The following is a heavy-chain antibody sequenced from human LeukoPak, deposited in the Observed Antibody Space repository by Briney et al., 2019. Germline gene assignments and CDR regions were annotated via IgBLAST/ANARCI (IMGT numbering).Heavy chain of an antibody. J-gene: IGHJ6*02. Sequence: GGSLRLSCAASGFTFSTYAVRWVRQAPGKGLEWVAVISSGGSDKYHAGSVKGRFTISRDNSKNTLYLQMDSLRAEDTAVYYCAKGVTIPAAGRKDYYYYGLDVWGQGTTVTVSS. V-gene: IGHV3-30*18. CDR3: AKGVTIPAAGRKDYYYYGLDV. D-gene: IGHD6-13*01. CDR1: GFTFSTYA. CDR2: ISSGGSDK.